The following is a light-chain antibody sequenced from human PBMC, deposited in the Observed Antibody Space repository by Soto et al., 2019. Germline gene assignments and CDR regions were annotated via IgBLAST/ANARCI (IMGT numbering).Light chain of an antibody. CDR1: SSNIGSDA. CDR2: TNN. V-gene: IGLV1-44*01. Sequence: QSVLSQPPSVSGTPAQRVTISCSGSSSNIGSDAVNWYQQLPGTAPKLLIYTNNQRPSGVPDRFSGSKSGTSASLAISGLQSEDEAAYYCATWDNSLNGYVFGAGTKVTVL. J-gene: IGLJ1*01. CDR3: ATWDNSLNGYV.